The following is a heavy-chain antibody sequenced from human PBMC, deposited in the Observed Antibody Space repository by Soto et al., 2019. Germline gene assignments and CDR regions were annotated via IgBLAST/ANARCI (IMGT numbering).Heavy chain of an antibody. CDR1: GYTFSNYD. Sequence: QVQLVQSGGEVKKPGASVKVFCKTSGYTFSNYDFSWVRQAPGQGLEWMGWVSNKNGVTNYAEKFRDRVTMTTDISTNTIYMELRSLRSDDTAVYFCARERLNTGWYGFDHWGQGTQVTVSS. CDR2: VSNKNGVT. CDR3: ARERLNTGWYGFDH. J-gene: IGHJ4*02. V-gene: IGHV1-18*04. D-gene: IGHD6-19*01.